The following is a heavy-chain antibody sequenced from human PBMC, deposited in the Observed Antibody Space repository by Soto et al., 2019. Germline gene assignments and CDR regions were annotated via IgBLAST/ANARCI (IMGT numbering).Heavy chain of an antibody. V-gene: IGHV4-31*03. CDR1: GGSISSGGYY. Sequence: QVQLQESGPGLVKPSQTLSLTCTVSGGSISSGGYYWSWIRQHPGKGLEWIGYIYYSGSTHYNPSLTSRVTISVDTSKNRFSLKLSSVAAADTAVYYFARDASDTVATRNYYYYYGMDVWGQGTTVTVSS. CDR2: IYYSGST. CDR3: ARDASDTVATRNYYYYYGMDV. D-gene: IGHD4-4*01. J-gene: IGHJ6*02.